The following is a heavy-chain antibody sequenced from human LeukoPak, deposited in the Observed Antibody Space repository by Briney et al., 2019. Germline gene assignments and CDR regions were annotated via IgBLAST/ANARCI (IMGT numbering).Heavy chain of an antibody. CDR3: ARDPTLYSSGWYGGDYFDY. V-gene: IGHV3-7*03. D-gene: IGHD6-19*01. CDR2: IKQDGSEK. CDR1: GFTFSSYW. J-gene: IGHJ4*02. Sequence: TGGSLRLSCAASGFTFSSYWMSWVRQAPGKGLEWVANIKQDGSEKYYVDSVKGRFTISRDNAKNSLYLQMNSLRAEDTAAYYCARDPTLYSSGWYGGDYFDYWGQGTLVTVSS.